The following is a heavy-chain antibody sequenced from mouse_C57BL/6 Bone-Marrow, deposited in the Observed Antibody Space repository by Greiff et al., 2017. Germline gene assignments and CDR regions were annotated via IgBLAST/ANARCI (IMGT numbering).Heavy chain of an antibody. V-gene: IGHV1-26*01. D-gene: IGHD3-1*01. J-gene: IGHJ3*01. CDR2: INPNTGGT. CDR1: GYTFTDYY. CDR3: ARFGGFAY. Sequence: VQLQQSGPELVKPGASVKISCKASGYTFTDYYMNWVKQSHGKSLEWIGDINPNTGGTSYNQKFKGKATLTVYKSSSTAYMELRSLTSEDSAVYYCARFGGFAYWGQGTLVTVSA.